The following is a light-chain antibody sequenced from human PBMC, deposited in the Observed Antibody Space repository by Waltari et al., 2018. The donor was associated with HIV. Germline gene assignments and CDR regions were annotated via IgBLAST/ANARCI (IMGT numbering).Light chain of an antibody. CDR2: EVS. Sequence: DIVMTQTPLSLSVTPGQPASISCKSSQKPGQPPQLLIYEVSNRFSGVPDRFSGSGSGTDFTLKISRVEAEDVGVYYCMQSIQLPPITFGQGTRLEIK. CDR3: MQSIQLPPIT. CDR1: Q. V-gene: IGKV2D-29*01. J-gene: IGKJ5*01.